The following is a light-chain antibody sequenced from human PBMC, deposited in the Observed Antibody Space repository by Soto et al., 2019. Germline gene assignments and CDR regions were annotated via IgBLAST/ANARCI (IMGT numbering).Light chain of an antibody. V-gene: IGKV3-15*01. CDR1: QSVNRN. J-gene: IGKJ1*01. CDR3: QQYDNWPPWT. CDR2: GAS. Sequence: EVVMTQSPATLSASLGERVILSCRASQSVNRNLAWYQQKAGQAPRLLIYGASTRAIGIPARFSGSGSGAEFTLTISSLQSEDLAIYYCQQYDNWPPWTFGQGTKVEIK.